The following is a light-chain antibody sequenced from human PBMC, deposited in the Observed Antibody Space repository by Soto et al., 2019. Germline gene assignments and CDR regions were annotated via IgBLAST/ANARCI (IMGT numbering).Light chain of an antibody. CDR1: QSVSSN. J-gene: IGKJ4*01. V-gene: IGKV3-15*01. Sequence: EIVMTQSPVTLSVSPGERATLSCRASQSVSSNLAWYQQKPGQSPRLLIYGASTRATGIPARFSGSGSGTEFTLTISSLQSEDFAGYYFQQDNNWPPFTFGGGTKVEIK. CDR2: GAS. CDR3: QQDNNWPPFT.